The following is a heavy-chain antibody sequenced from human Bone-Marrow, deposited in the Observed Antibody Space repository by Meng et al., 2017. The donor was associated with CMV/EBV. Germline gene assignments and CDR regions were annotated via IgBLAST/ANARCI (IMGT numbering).Heavy chain of an antibody. V-gene: IGHV3-30*19. CDR1: GFTFSSYG. Sequence: GESLKISCAASGFTFSSYGMYWVRQAPGKGLEWVAVISFDGADKYYGDSVKGRFTISRDTSKKASFLQMNSLRREDTAVYYCARVGPGEMSLYLYNGMDVWGQGTTVTVSS. CDR3: ARVGPGEMSLYLYNGMDV. CDR2: ISFDGADK. J-gene: IGHJ6*02. D-gene: IGHD1-26*01.